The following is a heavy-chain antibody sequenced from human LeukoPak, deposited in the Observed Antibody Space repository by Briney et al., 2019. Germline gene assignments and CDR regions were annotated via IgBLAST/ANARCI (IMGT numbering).Heavy chain of an antibody. CDR2: IWYDGSNT. Sequence: GGSLRLSCAASGFTFSNYGIHWVRQAPGKGLEWVAVIWYDGSNTYYADSVKGRFTISRDNSKNTLYLELNSLRAEDTAVYYCAKEYRRLCFGLSAFDIWGQGTVVTVSS. J-gene: IGHJ3*02. D-gene: IGHD3-10*01. CDR3: AKEYRRLCFGLSAFDI. CDR1: GFTFSNYG. V-gene: IGHV3-30*02.